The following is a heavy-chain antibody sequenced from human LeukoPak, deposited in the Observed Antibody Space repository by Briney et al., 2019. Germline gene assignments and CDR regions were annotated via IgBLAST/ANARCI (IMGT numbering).Heavy chain of an antibody. D-gene: IGHD1-14*01. J-gene: IGHJ5*02. Sequence: PGGSLRLSCAASGFTFSSHAMNWVRQAPGKGLEWVSSISSSSSYIYYADSVKGRFTISRDNARNSLYLQMNSLRAEDTALYYCARVPTVNQWFDPWGQGTLVTVSS. CDR2: ISSSSSYI. V-gene: IGHV3-21*04. CDR3: ARVPTVNQWFDP. CDR1: GFTFSSHA.